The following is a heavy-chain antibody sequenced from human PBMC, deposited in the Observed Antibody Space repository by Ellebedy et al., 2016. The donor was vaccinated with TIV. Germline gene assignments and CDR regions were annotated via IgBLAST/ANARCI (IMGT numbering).Heavy chain of an antibody. Sequence: MPSETLSLTCTVSGGSISSYYWSWIRQPPGKGLEWIGYISYSGTTNYNPSLKRRVTISVDTSRNHFSLRLSSVTSADTAVYYCARWSKVITMVRGVISWFDPWGQGTLVTVSS. V-gene: IGHV4-59*01. CDR3: ARWSKVITMVRGVISWFDP. J-gene: IGHJ5*02. CDR1: GGSISSYY. CDR2: ISYSGTT. D-gene: IGHD3-10*01.